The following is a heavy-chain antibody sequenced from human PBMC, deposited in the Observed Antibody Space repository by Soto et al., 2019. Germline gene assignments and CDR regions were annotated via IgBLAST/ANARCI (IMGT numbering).Heavy chain of an antibody. J-gene: IGHJ4*02. CDR2: ISAYNGNT. CDR1: GYTFTSYG. D-gene: IGHD3-10*01. V-gene: IGHV1-18*04. Sequence: QVQLVQSGAEVKKPGASVKVSCKASGYTFTSYGISWGRQAPGQGLEWMGCISAYNGNTNYAQKLQGRVTMTTDTSTSTAYRELRSLRSDDTAVYYCAREWRYFGDGAGPFNYWGQGTLVTVSS. CDR3: AREWRYFGDGAGPFNY.